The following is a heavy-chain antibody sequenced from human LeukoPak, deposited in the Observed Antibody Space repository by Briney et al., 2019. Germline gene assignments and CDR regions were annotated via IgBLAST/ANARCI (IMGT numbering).Heavy chain of an antibody. CDR1: GGSISSSSYY. Sequence: SETLSHTCTVSGGSISSSSYYWSWIRQPPGKGLEWIGYIYYSGSTNYNPSLKSRVTISVDTSKNQFSLKLSSVTAADTAVYYCARHVGAYGSASIRGGWFYPWGQGTLVTVSS. D-gene: IGHD3-10*01. CDR3: ARHVGAYGSASIRGGWFYP. J-gene: IGHJ5*02. CDR2: IYYSGST. V-gene: IGHV4-61*05.